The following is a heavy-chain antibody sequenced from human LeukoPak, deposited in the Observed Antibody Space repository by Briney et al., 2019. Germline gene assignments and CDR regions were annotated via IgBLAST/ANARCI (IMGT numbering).Heavy chain of an antibody. CDR3: ARDGVYSSLP. CDR1: GYILSTYE. J-gene: IGHJ5*02. D-gene: IGHD6-6*01. Sequence: GGSLRLSCAASGYILSTYELNWVRQAPGKGLEWVSYISRSAITTKYVDSVKGRFTSSRDNARNSMYLEMHSLRVEDTAVYYCARDGVYSSLPWGQGTLVTVSS. CDR2: ISRSAITT. V-gene: IGHV3-48*03.